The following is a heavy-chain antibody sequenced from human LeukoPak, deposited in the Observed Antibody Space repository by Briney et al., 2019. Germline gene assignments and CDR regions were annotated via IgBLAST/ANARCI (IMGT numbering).Heavy chain of an antibody. CDR3: AITAAGSYYFDY. V-gene: IGHV5-10-1*01. Sequence: GESLKISCKGSGYSFTDYWIAWVRQMPRKGLEWMGRIDPSDSYTNYSPSFQGHVTISADKSISTAYLQWTGLKASDTAMYYCAITAAGSYYFDYWGQGTLVTVSS. J-gene: IGHJ4*02. D-gene: IGHD3-10*01. CDR2: IDPSDSYT. CDR1: GYSFTDYW.